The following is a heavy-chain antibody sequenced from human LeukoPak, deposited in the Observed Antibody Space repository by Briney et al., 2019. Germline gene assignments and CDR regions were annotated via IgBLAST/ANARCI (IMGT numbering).Heavy chain of an antibody. CDR2: IHCSGST. CDR3: ARTTEGYAGGPGYSYYYYMDV. CDR1: GGSISSYY. J-gene: IGHJ6*03. D-gene: IGHD5-12*01. V-gene: IGHV4-59*01. Sequence: SETLSLTCTVSGGSISSYYWSWIRQPPGKGLEWIGNIHCSGSTHYNPSLKSRVTISVNTSKNQVSLKLRSVTAADTAVYYCARTTEGYAGGPGYSYYYYMDVWGKGTTVTISS.